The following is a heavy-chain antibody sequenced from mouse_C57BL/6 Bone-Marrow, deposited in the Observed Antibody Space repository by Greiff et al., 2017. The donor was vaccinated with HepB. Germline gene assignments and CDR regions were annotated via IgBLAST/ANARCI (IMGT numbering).Heavy chain of an antibody. D-gene: IGHD2-12*01. Sequence: VKLMESGAELVRPGTSVKVSCKASGYAFTNYLIEWVKQRPGQGLEWIGVINPGSGGTNYNEKFKGKATLTADKSSSTAYMQLSSLTSEDSAVYFCARLRRFAYWGQGTLVTVSA. CDR3: ARLRRFAY. CDR2: INPGSGGT. V-gene: IGHV1-54*01. CDR1: GYAFTNYL. J-gene: IGHJ3*01.